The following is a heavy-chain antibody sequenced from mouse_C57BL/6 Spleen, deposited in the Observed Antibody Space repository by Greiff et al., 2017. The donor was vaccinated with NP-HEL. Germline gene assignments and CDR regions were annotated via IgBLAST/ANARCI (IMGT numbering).Heavy chain of an antibody. J-gene: IGHJ2*01. CDR1: GFTFSSYA. Sequence: EVKLVESGGGLVKPGGSLKLSCAASGFTFSSYAMSWVRQTPEKRLEWVATISDGGSYTYYPDNVKGRFTISRDNAKNNLYLQMSHLKSEDTAMYYCERDVTETSYFDYWGQGTTLTVSS. CDR3: ERDVTETSYFDY. V-gene: IGHV5-4*01. CDR2: ISDGGSYT. D-gene: IGHD4-1*01.